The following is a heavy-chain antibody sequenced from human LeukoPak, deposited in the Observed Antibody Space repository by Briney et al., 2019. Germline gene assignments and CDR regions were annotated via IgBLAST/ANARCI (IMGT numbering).Heavy chain of an antibody. CDR1: GFTFSSYA. V-gene: IGHV3-30-3*01. CDR3: ARFGHCSSTSCYYYYYYGMDV. CDR2: ISYDGSNK. J-gene: IGHJ6*02. Sequence: GGSLRLSCAASGFTFSSYAMHWVRQAPGKGLAWVAVISYDGSNKYYADSVKGRFTISRDNSKNTLYLQMNSLRAEDTAVYYCARFGHCSSTSCYYYYYYGMDVWGQGTTVTVSS. D-gene: IGHD2-2*01.